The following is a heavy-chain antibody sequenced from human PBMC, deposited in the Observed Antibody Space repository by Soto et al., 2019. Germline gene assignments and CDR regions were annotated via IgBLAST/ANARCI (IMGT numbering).Heavy chain of an antibody. D-gene: IGHD5-12*01. CDR3: ARQMRGATISIYYYGMDV. V-gene: IGHV4-59*01. CDR1: GGSISSYY. CDR2: IYYGGST. Sequence: SETLPLTCTVSGGSISSYYWGWIRQLPGKGLEWIGYIYYGGSTNYNPSLKSRVTISVDTSKNQFSLKLSSVTAADTAVYYCARQMRGATISIYYYGMDVWGQGTTVTVSS. J-gene: IGHJ6*02.